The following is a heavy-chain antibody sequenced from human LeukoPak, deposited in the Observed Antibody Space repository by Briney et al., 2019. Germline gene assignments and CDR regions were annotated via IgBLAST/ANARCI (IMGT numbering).Heavy chain of an antibody. Sequence: ASVKVSCKASGYIFTGYYMHWVRQAPGQGLEWMGWINPNSGDTNYAQKFQGRVTMTRDTSVSTAYMELSRLRSDDTAVYYCARVRYRLAETYIDYWGQGILVTVSS. D-gene: IGHD3-16*01. V-gene: IGHV1-2*02. CDR2: INPNSGDT. CDR3: ARVRYRLAETYIDY. CDR1: GYIFTGYY. J-gene: IGHJ4*02.